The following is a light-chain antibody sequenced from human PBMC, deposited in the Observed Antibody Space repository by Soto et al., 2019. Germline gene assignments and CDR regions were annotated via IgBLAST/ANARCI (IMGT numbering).Light chain of an antibody. CDR2: EVS. V-gene: IGLV2-8*01. CDR3: SSYAGSNNYV. J-gene: IGLJ1*01. CDR1: SSDIGGYNY. Sequence: QSVLTQPPSASGSPGQSVTISCTGTSSDIGGYNYVSWYQQHPGKAPKLMIYEVSKRPSGVPDRFSGSKSGNTASLTVSWLQVEDEADYYCSSYAGSNNYVFGSGTKVTVL.